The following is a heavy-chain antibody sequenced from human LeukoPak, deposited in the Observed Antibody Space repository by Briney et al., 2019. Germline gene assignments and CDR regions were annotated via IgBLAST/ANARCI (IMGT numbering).Heavy chain of an antibody. V-gene: IGHV4-34*01. CDR2: INDSKST. D-gene: IGHD5-24*01. Sequence: SETLSLTCAVYGGSFSGHFWSWIRQTPEKGLEWIGEINDSKSTNYNPSLKSRVTISADMSKNQFSLKLSSVTAADTALYYCARGTDGMATVFDYWGQGTLVTVSS. CDR1: GGSFSGHF. J-gene: IGHJ4*02. CDR3: ARGTDGMATVFDY.